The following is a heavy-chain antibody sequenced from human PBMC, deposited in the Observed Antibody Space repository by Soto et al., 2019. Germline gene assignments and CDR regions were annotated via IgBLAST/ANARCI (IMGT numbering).Heavy chain of an antibody. CDR1: GGTFSSYA. J-gene: IGHJ4*02. D-gene: IGHD4-17*01. CDR2: IIPIFGTA. V-gene: IGHV1-69*12. Sequence: QVQLVQSGAEVKKPGSSVKVSCKASGGTFSSYAISWVRQAPGQGLEWMGGIIPIFGTANYAQKFQGRGTITADESTSTAYMELSSLRSEDTAVYYCARGKTTVTNYYFDYWGQGTLVTVSS. CDR3: ARGKTTVTNYYFDY.